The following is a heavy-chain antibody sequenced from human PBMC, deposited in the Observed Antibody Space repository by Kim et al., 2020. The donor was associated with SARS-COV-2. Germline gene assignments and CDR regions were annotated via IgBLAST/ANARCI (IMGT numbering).Heavy chain of an antibody. D-gene: IGHD2-15*01. Sequence: ASVKVSCKASGYTFINYYLHWVRQAPGQGLEWMGIINPSGGSTSYAEKFQGSVTMTSDTSTSTVYMEMTSLRSDDTAVYYCARGNRNTDIASLFYFWGQG. CDR2: INPSGGST. V-gene: IGHV1-46*01. CDR1: GYTFINYY. CDR3: ARGNRNTDIASLFYF. J-gene: IGHJ4*02.